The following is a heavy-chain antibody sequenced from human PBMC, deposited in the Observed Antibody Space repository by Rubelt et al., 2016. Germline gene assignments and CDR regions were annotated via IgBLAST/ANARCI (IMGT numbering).Heavy chain of an antibody. CDR2: FDGDDGET. CDR3: STADSSSWYDATVT. Sequence: QVQLVQSGAEVKKPGASVKVSCKVSGDTLSVFSIHWVRQAPGKGLEWMGGFDGDDGETVSVQNFQGGLIMTEDTSTDTAYRELSRLTSADTAVYYCSTADSSSWYDATVTWGQGTMVTVSS. V-gene: IGHV1-24*01. D-gene: IGHD6-13*01. J-gene: IGHJ3*01. CDR1: GDTLSVFS.